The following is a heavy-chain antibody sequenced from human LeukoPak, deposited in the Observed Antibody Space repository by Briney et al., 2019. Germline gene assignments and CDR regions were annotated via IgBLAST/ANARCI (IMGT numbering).Heavy chain of an antibody. V-gene: IGHV4-59*01. D-gene: IGHD3-22*01. CDR1: GGSFSGYY. Sequence: SETLSLTCAVYGGSFSGYYWSWIRQPPGKGLEWIGYIYYTGSTNYNPSLKSRVTISADASKNQLSLKLISVTAAHTAVYYCARFTTYYYDGITYSSPYYFDYWGQGTLVTVSS. CDR2: IYYTGST. CDR3: ARFTTYYYDGITYSSPYYFDY. J-gene: IGHJ4*02.